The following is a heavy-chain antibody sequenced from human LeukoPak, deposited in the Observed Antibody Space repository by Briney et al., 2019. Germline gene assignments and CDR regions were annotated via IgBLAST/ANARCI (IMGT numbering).Heavy chain of an antibody. Sequence: PGRSLRLSCAASGFTFSSYGMHWVRQAPGKGLEWVAVISYDGSNKYYADSVKGRFTISRDNSKNTLYLQMNSLRAEDTAVYYCAKGLWFGELLTSRGNYYGMDVWGQGTTVTVSS. J-gene: IGHJ6*02. V-gene: IGHV3-30*18. CDR3: AKGLWFGELLTSRGNYYGMDV. CDR2: ISYDGSNK. CDR1: GFTFSSYG. D-gene: IGHD3-10*01.